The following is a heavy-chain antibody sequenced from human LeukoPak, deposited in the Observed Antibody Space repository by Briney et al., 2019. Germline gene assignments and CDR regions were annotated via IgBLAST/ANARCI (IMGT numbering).Heavy chain of an antibody. CDR3: AKESYYYGSGSIHYFDY. Sequence: GGSLRLSCAASGFTLSSYAMSWVRQAPGKGLEWVSAISGSGSSTYYADSVKGRFTISRDNSKNTLYLQMNSLRAEDTAVYYCAKESYYYGSGSIHYFDYWGQGTLVTVSS. J-gene: IGHJ4*02. CDR2: ISGSGSST. V-gene: IGHV3-23*01. D-gene: IGHD3-10*01. CDR1: GFTLSSYA.